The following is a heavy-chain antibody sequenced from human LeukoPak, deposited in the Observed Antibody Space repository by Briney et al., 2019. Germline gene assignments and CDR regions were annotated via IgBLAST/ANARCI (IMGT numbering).Heavy chain of an antibody. CDR1: GYTFTGYY. V-gene: IGHV1-2*02. J-gene: IGHJ4*02. D-gene: IGHD2-2*01. Sequence: ASVKVSCKAFGYTFTGYYMHWVRQAPGQGLEWMGWINPNSGGTNYAQKFQGRVTMTRDMSISTAYMELSRLRSDDTAVYYCARDRCSSTSCLSSFDYWGQGTLVTVSS. CDR3: ARDRCSSTSCLSSFDY. CDR2: INPNSGGT.